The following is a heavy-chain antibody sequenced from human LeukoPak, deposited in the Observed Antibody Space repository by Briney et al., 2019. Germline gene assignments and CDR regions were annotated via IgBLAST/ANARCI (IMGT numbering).Heavy chain of an antibody. CDR1: GGSISSSSYY. Sequence: PSETLSLTCTVSGGSISSSSYYWGWIRQPPGKGLEWIGSIYYSGSTYYNPSLKSRVTISVDTSKNQFSLKPSSVTAADTAVYYCARYPYGSGTNWYFDLWGRGTLVTVSS. J-gene: IGHJ2*01. D-gene: IGHD3-10*01. CDR3: ARYPYGSGTNWYFDL. V-gene: IGHV4-39*01. CDR2: IYYSGST.